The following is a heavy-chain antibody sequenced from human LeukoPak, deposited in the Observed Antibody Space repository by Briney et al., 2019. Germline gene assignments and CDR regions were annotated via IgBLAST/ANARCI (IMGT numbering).Heavy chain of an antibody. CDR3: ARGGIPTGPYYYFYYMDV. V-gene: IGHV3-30*01. J-gene: IGHJ6*03. CDR2: ISYDGNNK. Sequence: GGSLRLSCAASGFTFSRNVMHWVRQAPGKGLEWVALISYDGNNKFYADSVKGRFTISRDNSRNTLYLQMNSLRGEDAAVYSCARGGIPTGPYYYFYYMDVWGKGTAVTVSS. CDR1: GFTFSRNV. D-gene: IGHD3-10*01.